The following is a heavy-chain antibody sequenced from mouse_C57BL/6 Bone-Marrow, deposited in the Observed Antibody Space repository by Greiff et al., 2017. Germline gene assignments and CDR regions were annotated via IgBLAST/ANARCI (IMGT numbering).Heavy chain of an antibody. CDR1: GYTFTSYG. CDR3: AWDPWFAY. Sequence: EVQLQESGAELVRPGSSVKMSCKTSGYTFTSYGINWVKQRPGQGLEWIGYICIGNGYTEYNEKFKGKATLTSDTSSSTAYMQLSSLTSEDSAIYFCAWDPWFAYWGQGTLVTVSA. J-gene: IGHJ3*01. D-gene: IGHD4-1*01. V-gene: IGHV1-58*01. CDR2: ICIGNGYT.